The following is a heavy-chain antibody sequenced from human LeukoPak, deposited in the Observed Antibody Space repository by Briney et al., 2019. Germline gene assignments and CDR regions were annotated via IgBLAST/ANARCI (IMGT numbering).Heavy chain of an antibody. CDR1: GFTFSSYG. D-gene: IGHD6-13*01. V-gene: IGHV3-30*03. Sequence: GGSLRLSCAASGFTFSSYGMHWVRQAPGKGLEWVAVISYDGSNKYYADSVKGRFTISRDNSKNTLYLQMNSLRAEDTAVYYCADIAAAARPYAFDIWGQGTMVTVSS. CDR2: ISYDGSNK. CDR3: ADIAAAARPYAFDI. J-gene: IGHJ3*02.